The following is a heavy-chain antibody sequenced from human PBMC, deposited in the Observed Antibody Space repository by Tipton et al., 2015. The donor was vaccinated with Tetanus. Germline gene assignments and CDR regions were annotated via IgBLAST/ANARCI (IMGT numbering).Heavy chain of an antibody. CDR3: ARDQARGARGWNYFDY. Sequence: GLVKPSQTLSLTCTVSGGSISSGGYYWSWIRQHPGKGLEWIGDIYYSGSTYYNPSLKSRVTISVDTSKNQFSLQLNSVTAADTAVYYCARDQARGARGWNYFDYWGQGTLATVPS. CDR1: GGSISSGGYY. J-gene: IGHJ4*02. CDR2: IYYSGST. V-gene: IGHV4-31*03. D-gene: IGHD1-26*01.